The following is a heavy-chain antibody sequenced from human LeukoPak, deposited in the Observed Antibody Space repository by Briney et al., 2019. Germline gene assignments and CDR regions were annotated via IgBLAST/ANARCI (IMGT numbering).Heavy chain of an antibody. D-gene: IGHD5-18*01. CDR3: AKRVTDGTYYFDY. V-gene: IGHV3-30*02. CDR1: GFTFKTYG. CDR2: IGSNTDNT. Sequence: GGSLRLSCAASGFTFKTYGVHWVRHAPGKGLEWVAYIGSNTDNTYYADSVKGRFTISRDNSKITLYLQMSSLMPEDTAVYSCAKRVTDGTYYFDYWGQGTLVTVSS. J-gene: IGHJ4*02.